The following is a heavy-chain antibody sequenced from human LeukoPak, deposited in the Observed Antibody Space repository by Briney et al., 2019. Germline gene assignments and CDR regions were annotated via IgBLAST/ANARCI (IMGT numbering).Heavy chain of an antibody. D-gene: IGHD3-16*01. CDR1: GGTFSSYA. V-gene: IGHV1-69*05. Sequence: GSSVKVSCKASGGTFSSYAISWVRQAPGQGLEWMGGITPIFGTANYAQKFQGKVTITTDESTSTAYMELSSLRSEDTAVYYCARGLEGDNWFDPWGQGTLVTVSS. CDR2: ITPIFGTA. CDR3: ARGLEGDNWFDP. J-gene: IGHJ5*02.